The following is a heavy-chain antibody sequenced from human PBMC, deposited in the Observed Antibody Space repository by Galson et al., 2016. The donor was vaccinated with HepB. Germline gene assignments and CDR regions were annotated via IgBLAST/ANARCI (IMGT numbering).Heavy chain of an antibody. V-gene: IGHV3-23*01. CDR1: GFTFSSYA. CDR3: VRRLSGQGFDY. CDR2: ILGSGDTT. Sequence: SLRLSCAASGFTFSSYAMTWVRQAPGKGLEWVSTILGSGDTTYHADSVKGRFTISRDNSKDTLYLQMNSLRAEDTALYYCVRRLSGQGFDYWGQGTLVTVSS. D-gene: IGHD6-25*01. J-gene: IGHJ4*02.